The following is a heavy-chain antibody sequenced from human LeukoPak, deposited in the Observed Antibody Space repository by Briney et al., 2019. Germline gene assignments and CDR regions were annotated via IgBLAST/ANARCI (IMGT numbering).Heavy chain of an antibody. CDR3: AREEGIMITFGGPRAYYYYYMDV. D-gene: IGHD3-16*01. CDR1: GGSFSGYY. V-gene: IGHV4-34*01. Sequence: SETLSLTCAVYGGSFSGYYWSWIRQPPGKGLEWIGEINHSGSTNYNPSLKSRGTISVDTSKNQFSLKLSSVTAADTAVYYCAREEGIMITFGGPRAYYYYYMDVWGKGTTVTISS. CDR2: INHSGST. J-gene: IGHJ6*03.